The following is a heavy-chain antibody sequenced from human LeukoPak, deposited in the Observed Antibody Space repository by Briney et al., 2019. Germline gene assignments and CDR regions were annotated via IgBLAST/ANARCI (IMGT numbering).Heavy chain of an antibody. CDR2: IYSGGST. V-gene: IGHV3-53*01. D-gene: IGHD3-10*01. J-gene: IGHJ5*02. CDR3: ARDRGSWFGNNWFDP. Sequence: PGGSLRLSCAVSGFTVSSNYMSWVRQAPGKELEWVSVIYSGGSTHYADSVKGRFTISRDNSKNTLYLQMNSLRAEDTAVYYCARDRGSWFGNNWFDPWGQGTLVTVSS. CDR1: GFTVSSNY.